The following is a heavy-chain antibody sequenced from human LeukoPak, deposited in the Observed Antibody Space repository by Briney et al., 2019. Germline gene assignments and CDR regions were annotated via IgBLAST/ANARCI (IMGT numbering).Heavy chain of an antibody. V-gene: IGHV3-43*02. CDR1: GFTFDDYA. J-gene: IGHJ6*02. CDR2: ISGDGGST. Sequence: GGSLRLSCAASGFTFDDYAMHWVRQAPGKGLEWVSLISGDGGSTYYADSVKGRFTISRDNSKNSLYLQMGSLRTEDMAVYYCARVYSSSARADYGMDVWGQGTTVTVSS. D-gene: IGHD6-6*01. CDR3: ARVYSSSARADYGMDV.